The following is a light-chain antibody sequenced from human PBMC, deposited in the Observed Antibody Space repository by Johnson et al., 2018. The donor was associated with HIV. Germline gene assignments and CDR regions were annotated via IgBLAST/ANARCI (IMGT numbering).Light chain of an antibody. CDR3: GTWDSSLNASYF. CDR1: NSNIGNNY. CDR2: DND. V-gene: IGLV1-51*01. J-gene: IGLJ1*01. Sequence: QSVLTQSPSVSAAPGQKVTISCSGSNSNIGNNYVSWYQHLPGTAPKLLIYDNDQRPSGIPDRFSASKSGTSATLAIPGLQSGEGADYYCGTWDSSLNASYFFGSGTSVTVL.